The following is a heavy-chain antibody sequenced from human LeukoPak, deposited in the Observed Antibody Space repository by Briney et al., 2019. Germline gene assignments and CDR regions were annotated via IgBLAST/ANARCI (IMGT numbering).Heavy chain of an antibody. CDR3: ARGSYGDYEQAYFDL. V-gene: IGHV1-69*02. D-gene: IGHD4-17*01. Sequence: SVKVSCKASGVTFSSYTISWVRQAPGQGLEWMGRIIPILGIANYAQKFQGRVTITADKSTSTAYMELSSLRSEDTAVYYCARGSYGDYEQAYFDLWGRGTLVTVSS. CDR2: IIPILGIA. CDR1: GVTFSSYT. J-gene: IGHJ2*01.